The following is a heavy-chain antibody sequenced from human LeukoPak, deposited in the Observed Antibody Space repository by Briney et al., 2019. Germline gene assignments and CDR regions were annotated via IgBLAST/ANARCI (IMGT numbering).Heavy chain of an antibody. CDR2: INSDGSST. Sequence: SCKASGYTFTSYYMHWVRQAPGKGLVWVSRINSDGSSTSYADSVKGRFTISRDNAKNTLYLQMNSLRAEDTAVYYCARDSSGWYRMDVWGQGTTVTVSS. V-gene: IGHV3-74*01. CDR3: ARDSSGWYRMDV. J-gene: IGHJ6*02. D-gene: IGHD6-19*01. CDR1: GYTFTSYY.